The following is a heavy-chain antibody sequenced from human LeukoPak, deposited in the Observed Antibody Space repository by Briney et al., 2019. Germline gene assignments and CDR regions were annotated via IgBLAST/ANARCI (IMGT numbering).Heavy chain of an antibody. J-gene: IGHJ4*02. Sequence: SETLSLTCTVSGGSISSSSYYWGWIRQPPGKGLEWIGGIYYSGSTYYNPSLKSRVTISVDTSKNQFSLKLSSVTAADTAVYYCARPKSSGSYYYFDYWGQGTLVTVSS. CDR2: IYYSGST. CDR3: ARPKSSGSYYYFDY. V-gene: IGHV4-39*01. CDR1: GGSISSSSYY. D-gene: IGHD1-26*01.